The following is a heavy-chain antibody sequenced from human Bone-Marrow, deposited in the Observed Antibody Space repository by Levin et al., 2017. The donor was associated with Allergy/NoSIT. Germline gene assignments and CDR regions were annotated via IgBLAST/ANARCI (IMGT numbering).Heavy chain of an antibody. D-gene: IGHD3-10*01. CDR2: INTDSGNT. CDR1: GYTFTNNQ. V-gene: IGHV1-18*01. Sequence: ASVKVSCKAFGYTFTNNQIHWMRQAPGQGLEWVGWINTDSGNTYYSPKIQGRVTMTRDTSTRTAYMELRSLRSDDTALYYCARERWPGELSFDYWGQGTLLTVSS. CDR3: ARERWPGELSFDY. J-gene: IGHJ4*02.